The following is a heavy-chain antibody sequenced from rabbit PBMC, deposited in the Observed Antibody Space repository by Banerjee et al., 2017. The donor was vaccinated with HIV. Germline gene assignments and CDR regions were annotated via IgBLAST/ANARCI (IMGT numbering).Heavy chain of an antibody. V-gene: IGHV1S40*01. D-gene: IGHD6-1*01. J-gene: IGHJ4*01. CDR2: IYTSSGNT. CDR3: ARGALGTGYGDATFNF. Sequence: EGSLTLTCTASGFDLSTYYYMCWVRQAPGKGLELIACIYTSSGNTYYASWAKGRFTISKTSSTTVTLQMTSLTAADTATYFCARGALGTGYGDATFNFWGPGTLVTVS. CDR1: GFDLSTYYY.